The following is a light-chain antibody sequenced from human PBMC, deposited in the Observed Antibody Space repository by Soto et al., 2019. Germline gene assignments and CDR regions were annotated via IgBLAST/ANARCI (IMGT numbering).Light chain of an antibody. Sequence: EIVLTQSPATLSLSPWERATLSCRASQSVSSSYLAWYQQKPGQAPRLLIYGASSRATGIPDRFSGSGSGTDFTLTIGRLEPEDFAVYYCQQYGSSPPWTFGQGTKVDI. CDR3: QQYGSSPPWT. J-gene: IGKJ1*01. CDR2: GAS. V-gene: IGKV3-20*01. CDR1: QSVSSSY.